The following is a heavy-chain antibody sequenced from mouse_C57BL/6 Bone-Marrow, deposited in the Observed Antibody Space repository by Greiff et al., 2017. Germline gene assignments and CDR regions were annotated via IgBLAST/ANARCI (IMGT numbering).Heavy chain of an antibody. CDR3: ARGITYYLDY. CDR1: GYSITSGYD. V-gene: IGHV3-1*01. D-gene: IGHD1-1*01. CDR2: ISYSGST. Sequence: EVQLQQSGPGMVKPSQSLSLTCTVTGYSITSGYDWHWIRHFPGNKLEWMGYISYSGSTNYNPSLKSRISITHDTSKNHFFLKLNSVTTEDTATYYCARGITYYLDYWGQGTTLTVSS. J-gene: IGHJ2*01.